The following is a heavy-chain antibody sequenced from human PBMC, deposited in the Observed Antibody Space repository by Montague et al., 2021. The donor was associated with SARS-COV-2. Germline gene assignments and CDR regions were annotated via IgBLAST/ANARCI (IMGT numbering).Heavy chain of an antibody. CDR1: GGSISSSNYY. D-gene: IGHD3-22*01. CDR3: ARPTYYYDRCGSDAFDI. V-gene: IGHV4-39*01. CDR2: IYYSGST. J-gene: IGHJ3*02. Sequence: SETLSLTCTVSGGSISSSNYYWGWIRQPPGKGLEWIGSIYYSGSTYYNPSLKSRVTISVDTSKNQFSLKLSSATAAATAVYYCARPTYYYDRCGSDAFDIWGQGTMVTVSS.